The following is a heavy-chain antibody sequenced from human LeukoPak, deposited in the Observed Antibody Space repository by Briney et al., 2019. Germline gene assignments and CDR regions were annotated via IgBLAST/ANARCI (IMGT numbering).Heavy chain of an antibody. CDR3: AREDDYDSSGYPD. CDR2: INSRGSTT. CDR1: GFTFSSYE. V-gene: IGHV3-48*03. Sequence: GGSLRLSCAASGFTFSSYEMNWVRQAPGKGLECVSYINSRGSTTYYADSVKGRFTISRDKAKNSLFLQMNSLRDEDTAVYYCAREDDYDSSGYPDWGQGTLVTVSS. J-gene: IGHJ4*01. D-gene: IGHD3-22*01.